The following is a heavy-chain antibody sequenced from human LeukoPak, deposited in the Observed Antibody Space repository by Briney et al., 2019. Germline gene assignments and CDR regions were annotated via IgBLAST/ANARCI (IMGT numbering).Heavy chain of an antibody. CDR2: IHTGGGT. CDR1: GGSGGSVSSGSYY. J-gene: IGHJ4*02. CDR3: ARYCSSSSCYSDAFDY. V-gene: IGHV4-61*02. D-gene: IGHD2-2*01. Sequence: SQTLSLTCTVSGGSGGSVSSGSYYWSWIRQPAGKGLEWIGRIHTGGGTNYNPSLKSRLTISRDTSKNQFSLKLTSVTAADTAVYYCARYCSSSSCYSDAFDYWGPGSLVTVSS.